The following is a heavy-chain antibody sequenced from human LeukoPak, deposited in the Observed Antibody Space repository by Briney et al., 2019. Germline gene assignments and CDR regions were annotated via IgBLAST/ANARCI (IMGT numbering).Heavy chain of an antibody. CDR2: ISSSGSTI. J-gene: IGHJ4*02. D-gene: IGHD3-22*01. Sequence: GGSLRLSCAASGLTISDYYMSWIRQAPGKGLEWVSYISSSGSTIYYADSVKGRFTISRDNAKNSLYLQMNSMRAEDTALSCFARGFQSYYYDSSGYMALGYWGQGTLVTVSS. CDR1: GLTISDYY. V-gene: IGHV3-11*01. CDR3: ARGFQSYYYDSSGYMALGY.